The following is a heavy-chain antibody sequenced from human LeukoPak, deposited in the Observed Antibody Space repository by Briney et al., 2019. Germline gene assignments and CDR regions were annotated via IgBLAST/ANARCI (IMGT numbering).Heavy chain of an antibody. D-gene: IGHD6-13*01. CDR1: GFTFSSYA. CDR3: ASASSHRIAAGGDY. J-gene: IGHJ4*02. CDR2: ISYDGSNK. Sequence: GRSLRLSCAASGFTFSSYAMHWVRQAPGKGLEWVAVISYDGSNKYYADSVKGRFTISRDNAKNTLYLQMNSLRAEDTAVYYCASASSHRIAAGGDYWGQGTLVTVSS. V-gene: IGHV3-30*04.